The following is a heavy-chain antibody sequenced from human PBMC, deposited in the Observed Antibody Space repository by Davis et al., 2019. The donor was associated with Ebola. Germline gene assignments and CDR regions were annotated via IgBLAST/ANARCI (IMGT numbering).Heavy chain of an antibody. V-gene: IGHV1-69*13. CDR3: ARAERYYYDSSGYYYEYFQH. CDR1: GGTSSSNA. J-gene: IGHJ1*01. Sequence: ASSVNVSCKASGGTSSSNAISWVRQAPGQGLEWMGGINPIFGTANYAQKFQGRVTITADESTSTAYMELSSLRSEDTAVYYCARAERYYYDSSGYYYEYFQHWGQGTLVTVSS. CDR2: INPIFGTA. D-gene: IGHD3-22*01.